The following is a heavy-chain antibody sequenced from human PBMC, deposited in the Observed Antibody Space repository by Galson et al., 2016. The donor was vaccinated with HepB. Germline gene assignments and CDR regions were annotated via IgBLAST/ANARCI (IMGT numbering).Heavy chain of an antibody. D-gene: IGHD5-18*01. CDR1: GVSISSSSLY. Sequence: TLSLTCTVSGVSISSSSLYWGWIRPPPGTGLEWIGRMHHRGSTDYNPSLRSRVTSSVHTSKNQLAVDLTSVTAADAALYYCASSPPRTAYFNFWGQGTLVTVSS. CDR2: MHHRGST. V-gene: IGHV4-39*01. CDR3: ASSPPRTAYFNF. J-gene: IGHJ4*02.